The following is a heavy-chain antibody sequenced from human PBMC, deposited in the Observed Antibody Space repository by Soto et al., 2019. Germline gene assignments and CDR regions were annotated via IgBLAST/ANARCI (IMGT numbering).Heavy chain of an antibody. CDR1: GGSFSGYC. V-gene: IGHV4-34*01. Sequence: SETLSLTCAVYGGSFSGYCWSWIRQPPGKGLEWIGEINHSGSTNYNPSLKSRVTISVDTSKNQFSLKLSSVTAADTAVYYCGVVAAPFDYWGQGTLVTVSS. CDR3: GVVAAPFDY. CDR2: INHSGST. D-gene: IGHD2-15*01. J-gene: IGHJ4*02.